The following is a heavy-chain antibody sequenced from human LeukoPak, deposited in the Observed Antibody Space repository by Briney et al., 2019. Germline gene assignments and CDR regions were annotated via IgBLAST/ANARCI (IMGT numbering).Heavy chain of an antibody. V-gene: IGHV3-23*01. D-gene: IGHD3-3*01. CDR1: GFTFSSYA. J-gene: IGHJ4*02. Sequence: TGGSLRLSCAASGFTFSSYAMSWVRQAPGKGLEWVSAISGSGGSTYYADPVKGRFTISRDNSKNTLYLQMNSLRAEDTAVYYCANRATVRFLEWYIPPYDYWGQGTLVTVSS. CDR2: ISGSGGST. CDR3: ANRATVRFLEWYIPPYDY.